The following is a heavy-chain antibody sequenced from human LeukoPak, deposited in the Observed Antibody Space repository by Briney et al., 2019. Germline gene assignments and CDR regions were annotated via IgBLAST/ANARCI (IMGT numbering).Heavy chain of an antibody. J-gene: IGHJ3*02. D-gene: IGHD3-22*01. CDR2: VYYSGST. V-gene: IGHV4-59*01. Sequence: SETLSLTCTVSVGSISSYYWSWIRQPPGKGLEWIGYVYYSGSTNYNPSLKSRVTISVDTSKNQFSLQLSSVTAADTAVYYCAREYYYDSSGYYPPYAFDIWGQGTMVTVSS. CDR1: VGSISSYY. CDR3: AREYYYDSSGYYPPYAFDI.